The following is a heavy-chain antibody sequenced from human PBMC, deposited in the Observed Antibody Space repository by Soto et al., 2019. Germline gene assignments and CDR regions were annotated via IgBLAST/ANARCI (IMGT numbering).Heavy chain of an antibody. CDR3: ASPQQWLGQRGDFDY. CDR1: GFTFSSYW. V-gene: IGHV3-7*05. J-gene: IGHJ4*02. CDR2: IRQDGSDK. D-gene: IGHD6-19*01. Sequence: EVQLVESGGGLVQPGGSLRLSCAASGFTFSSYWMSWVRQAPGKGLEWVANIRQDGSDKYYVDSVKGRFTISRDNSKNSLYLQMSSLRGEDTAIYYCASPQQWLGQRGDFDYWGQGTLVTVSS.